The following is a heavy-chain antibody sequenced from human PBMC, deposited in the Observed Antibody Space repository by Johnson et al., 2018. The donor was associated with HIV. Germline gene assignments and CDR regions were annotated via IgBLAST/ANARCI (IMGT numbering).Heavy chain of an antibody. J-gene: IGHJ3*02. D-gene: IGHD6-19*01. V-gene: IGHV3-30*03. CDR2: VSSDGSNK. CDR3: ARDRAGFDI. Sequence: QVQLVESGGGVVQPGRSLRLSCAASGFSFSNYAMDWVRQAPGKGLEWVAVVSSDGSNKNYADSVKGRFTISRDNSKNTVYLQMNSLRAEDTALYYCARDRAGFDIWGQGTMVTVSS. CDR1: GFSFSNYA.